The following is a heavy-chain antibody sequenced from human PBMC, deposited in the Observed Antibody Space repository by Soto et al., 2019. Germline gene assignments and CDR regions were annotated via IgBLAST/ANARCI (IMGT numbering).Heavy chain of an antibody. CDR2: MNPNSGNT. CDR1: GYTFTSYD. CDR3: AKSPVFRRITMVRGVITPRYYFDY. V-gene: IGHV1-8*01. J-gene: IGHJ4*02. D-gene: IGHD3-10*01. Sequence: ASVKVSCEASGYTFTSYDINWVRQATGQGLEWMGWMNPNSGNTGYAQKFQGRVTMTRNTSISTAYMELSSLRSEDTAVYYCAKSPVFRRITMVRGVITPRYYFDYWGQGTLVTVSS.